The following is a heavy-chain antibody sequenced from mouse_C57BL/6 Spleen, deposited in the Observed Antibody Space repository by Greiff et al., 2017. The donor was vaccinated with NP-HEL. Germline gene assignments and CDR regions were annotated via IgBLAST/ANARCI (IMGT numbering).Heavy chain of an antibody. CDR3: ARGRVYYYGSGGYFDV. V-gene: IGHV1-55*01. CDR1: GYTFTSYW. J-gene: IGHJ1*03. D-gene: IGHD1-1*01. CDR2: IYPGSGST. Sequence: QVQLQQPGAELVKPGASVKMSCKASGYTFTSYWITWVKQRPGQGLEWIGDIYPGSGSTNYNEKFKSKATLTVDTSSSTAYMQLSSLTSEDSAVYYCARGRVYYYGSGGYFDVWGTGTTVTVSS.